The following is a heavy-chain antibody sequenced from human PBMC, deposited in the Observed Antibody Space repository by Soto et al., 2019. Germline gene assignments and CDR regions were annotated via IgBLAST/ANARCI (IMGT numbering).Heavy chain of an antibody. D-gene: IGHD1-1*01. CDR3: ARENWNYDYYYGMDI. CDR2: ILVDSHNT. Sequence: ASVKVSCKASGFTFADSAVQWVRQARGQSLEWMGRILVDSHNTKSAQKFTERVTISWDVSTSTAFMELRSLRSEDTAVYYCARENWNYDYYYGMDIWG. CDR1: GFTFADSA. J-gene: IGHJ6*02. V-gene: IGHV1-58*01.